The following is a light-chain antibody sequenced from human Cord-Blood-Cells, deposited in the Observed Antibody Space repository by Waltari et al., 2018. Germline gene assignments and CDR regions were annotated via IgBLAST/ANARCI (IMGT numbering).Light chain of an antibody. V-gene: IGLV2-23*02. J-gene: IGLJ2*01. Sequence: QSALTQPASVSGSPGQSIPISCTGTSSDVGRYNLVTWYQQHPGKAPKLMIYEVSKRPSGVSNRFSGSKSGNTASLTISGLQAEDEADYYCCSYAGSSTFKVFGGGTKLTVL. CDR3: CSYAGSSTFKV. CDR2: EVS. CDR1: SSDVGRYNL.